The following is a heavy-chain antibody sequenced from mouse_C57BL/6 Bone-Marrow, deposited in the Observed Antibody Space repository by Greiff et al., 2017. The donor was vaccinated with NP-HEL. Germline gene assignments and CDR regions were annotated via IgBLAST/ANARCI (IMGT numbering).Heavy chain of an antibody. CDR3: AIHYYGSSYSYWYFDV. CDR2: IHPSDSDT. CDR1: GYTFTSYW. D-gene: IGHD1-1*01. V-gene: IGHV1-74*01. J-gene: IGHJ1*03. Sequence: QVQLQQPGAELVKPGASVKVSCKASGYTFTSYWMHWVKQRPGQGLEWIGRIHPSDSDTNYNQKFKGKATLTVDKSSRPAYMQLSSLTSEDSAVYYCAIHYYGSSYSYWYFDVWGTGTTVTVSS.